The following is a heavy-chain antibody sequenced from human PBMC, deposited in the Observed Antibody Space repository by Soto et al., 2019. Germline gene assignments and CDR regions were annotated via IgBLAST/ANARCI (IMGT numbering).Heavy chain of an antibody. J-gene: IGHJ6*02. CDR3: ARHGGYDFYSCYDMYA. Sequence: PGESLKISCKGSGYSFTSYWIGWVRQMPGKGLEWMGIIYPGDSDTRYGPSFQGQVTISADKSISTAYLQWSSLKASDTAMYYCARHGGYDFYSCYDMYAWAQGTTVPVS. CDR1: GYSFTSYW. CDR2: IYPGDSDT. D-gene: IGHD3-3*01. V-gene: IGHV5-51*01.